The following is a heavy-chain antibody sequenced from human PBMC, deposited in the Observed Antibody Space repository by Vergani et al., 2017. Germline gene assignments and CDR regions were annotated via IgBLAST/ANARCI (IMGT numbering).Heavy chain of an antibody. Sequence: QVRLQESGPGLVKPSQTLSLTCTVSGGSISSGDYYWSWIRQPPGKGLEWIGYIYYSGSTYYNPSLKSRVTISVDTSKNQFSLKLSSVTAADMAVYYCARDLRRGGNSNYAFDIWGQGTMVTVSS. CDR3: ARDLRRGGNSNYAFDI. CDR1: GGSISSGDYY. D-gene: IGHD4-23*01. V-gene: IGHV4-30-4*08. CDR2: IYYSGST. J-gene: IGHJ3*02.